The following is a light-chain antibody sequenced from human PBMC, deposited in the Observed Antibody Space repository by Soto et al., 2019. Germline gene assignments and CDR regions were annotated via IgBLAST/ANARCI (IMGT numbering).Light chain of an antibody. CDR2: GAS. Sequence: EVVLTQSPGTLSLSPGERATLSCRASQSVSSSYLAWYQQKPGQAPRLLIYGASSRATGIPDRFSGSGSGTDFTLTISRLEPEDFAVSYCQQYGSSPPITFGQGTRMEXK. CDR3: QQYGSSPPIT. CDR1: QSVSSSY. V-gene: IGKV3-20*01. J-gene: IGKJ5*01.